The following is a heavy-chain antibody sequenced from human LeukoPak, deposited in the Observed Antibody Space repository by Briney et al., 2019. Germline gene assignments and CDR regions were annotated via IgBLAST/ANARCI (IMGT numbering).Heavy chain of an antibody. J-gene: IGHJ6*03. Sequence: ASVKVSCKASGGTLSSYAISWVRQAPGQGLEWMRGIIPIFGTANYAQKFQGRVTITADKSTSTAYMGLSSLRSEDAAMYYCARSGNIVATEFDYYYYMDVWGKGTTVTVSS. CDR2: IIPIFGTA. V-gene: IGHV1-69*06. CDR3: ARSGNIVATEFDYYYYMDV. D-gene: IGHD5-12*01. CDR1: GGTLSSYA.